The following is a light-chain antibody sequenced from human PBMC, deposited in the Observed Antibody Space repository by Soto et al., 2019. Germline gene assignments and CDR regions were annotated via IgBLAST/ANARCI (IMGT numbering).Light chain of an antibody. Sequence: QSVLTQPPSASGTPGQRVTISSSGSSSNIGSNTVNWYQQLPGTAPKLLIYRNNRRPSGVLDRFSGSKSGTSASLAISGLQSEDEADYYCAAWDDSLNGYVFGTGTKLTVL. V-gene: IGLV1-44*01. CDR2: RNN. J-gene: IGLJ1*01. CDR3: AAWDDSLNGYV. CDR1: SSNIGSNT.